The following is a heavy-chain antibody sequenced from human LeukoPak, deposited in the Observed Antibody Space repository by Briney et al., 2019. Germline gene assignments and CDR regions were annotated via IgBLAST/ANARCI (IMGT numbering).Heavy chain of an antibody. CDR2: ISYDGSNE. CDR3: ARKFLTGRLIDY. D-gene: IGHD3-3*01. Sequence: GGSLRLSCAASGFTFSNYGMHWVRQAPGKGLEWVAVISYDGSNEYYADSVKGRFTISRDTSRNTLYLQMNSLRAEDTALYYCARKFLTGRLIDYWGEGTLVTVSS. CDR1: GFTFSNYG. J-gene: IGHJ4*02. V-gene: IGHV3-30*03.